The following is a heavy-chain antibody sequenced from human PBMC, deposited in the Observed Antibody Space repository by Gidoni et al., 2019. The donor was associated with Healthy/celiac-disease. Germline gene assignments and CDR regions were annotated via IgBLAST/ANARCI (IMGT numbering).Heavy chain of an antibody. CDR2: ISGSGGST. CDR1: GFTFSSYA. V-gene: IGHV3-23*01. J-gene: IGHJ1*01. Sequence: VQLLDSGGGLVQPGGSLLLSFAASGFTFSSYAISWVRQAPGKGLEWVSAISGSGGSTYYADSVKGRFTISRDNSKNTLYLQMNSLRAEDTAVYYCALIVGATPGYFQHWGQGTLVTVSS. CDR3: ALIVGATPGYFQH. D-gene: IGHD1-26*01.